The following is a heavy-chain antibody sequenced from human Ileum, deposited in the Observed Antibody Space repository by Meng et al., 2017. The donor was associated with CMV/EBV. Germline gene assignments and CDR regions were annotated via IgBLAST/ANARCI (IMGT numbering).Heavy chain of an antibody. J-gene: IGHJ5*02. CDR3: SRGADAYKSGRS. D-gene: IGHD5-24*01. CDR2: IHPSGST. CDR1: GGSFSIYY. Sequence: QVKRQQSGAGPVKPSETLSLTCRVYGGSFSIYYWSWIRQSPGKGLEWIGEIHPSGSTYYNPSLHSRVTMSVDTSKNQFSLNLRSVTAADTAVYYCSRGADAYKSGRSWGQGTLVTVSS. V-gene: IGHV4-34*01.